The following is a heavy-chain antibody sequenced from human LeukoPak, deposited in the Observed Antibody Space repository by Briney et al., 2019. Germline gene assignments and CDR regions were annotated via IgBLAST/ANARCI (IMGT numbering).Heavy chain of an antibody. J-gene: IGHJ4*02. CDR3: ARHRVQGAYSEFDY. Sequence: SETLSPTCTVSGGSITNSYYFWGWLRQPPGKGLEWIGSFSYGGSTYYNPSLKSRVTISVDTSKNQFSLNLNSVTAADTSVYYCARHRVQGAYSEFDYWGQGTLVAVSS. V-gene: IGHV4-39*01. D-gene: IGHD6-13*01. CDR1: GGSITNSYYF. CDR2: FSYGGST.